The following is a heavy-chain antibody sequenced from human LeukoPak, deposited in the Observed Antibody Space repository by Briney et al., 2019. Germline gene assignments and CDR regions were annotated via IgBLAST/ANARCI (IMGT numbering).Heavy chain of an antibody. Sequence: GGSLRLSCAASGFTVSSNYMSWVRQAPGKGLEWVSVIYSGGTTYYADSVKGRFTISRDNSKNTLYLQMNSLGAEDTAVYYCARAAGGHYYDSSGYLNYWGQGTLVTVSS. V-gene: IGHV3-53*01. CDR1: GFTVSSNY. J-gene: IGHJ4*02. D-gene: IGHD3-22*01. CDR2: IYSGGTT. CDR3: ARAAGGHYYDSSGYLNY.